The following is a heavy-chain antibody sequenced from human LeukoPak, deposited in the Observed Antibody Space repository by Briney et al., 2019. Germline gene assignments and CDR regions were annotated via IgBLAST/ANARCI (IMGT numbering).Heavy chain of an antibody. V-gene: IGHV4-59*01. CDR1: GGSISSYY. J-gene: IGHJ4*02. D-gene: IGHD2-15*01. Sequence: SETLSLTCTVSGGSISSYYWSWIRQPPGKGLEWIGYIYYSGSTDYNPSLKSRVTISVDTSKNQFSLKLSSVTAADTAVYYCARDYCSGGSCYFGYWGQGTLVTVSS. CDR3: ARDYCSGGSCYFGY. CDR2: IYYSGST.